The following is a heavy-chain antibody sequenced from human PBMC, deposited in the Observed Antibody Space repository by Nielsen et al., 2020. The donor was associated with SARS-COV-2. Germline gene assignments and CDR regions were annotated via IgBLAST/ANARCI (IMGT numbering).Heavy chain of an antibody. CDR2: ISSSSSYT. Sequence: GESLKISCAASGFTFSDSYMSWIRQAPGKGLEWISYISSSSSYTNYADSLKGRFTISRDNAKNSLYLQMNSLRAEDTAVYYCAREGVGATRYFDYWGQGTLVTVSS. D-gene: IGHD1-26*01. CDR1: GFTFSDSY. CDR3: AREGVGATRYFDY. V-gene: IGHV3-11*05. J-gene: IGHJ4*02.